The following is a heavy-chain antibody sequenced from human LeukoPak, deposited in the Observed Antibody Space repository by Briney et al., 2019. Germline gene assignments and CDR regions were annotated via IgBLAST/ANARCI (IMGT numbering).Heavy chain of an antibody. CDR3: ATSSGWYGPVY. V-gene: IGHV1-69*04. Sequence: GASVKVSCKASGYTFTSYGISWVRQAPGQGLEWMGRIIPILGIANYAQKFQGRVTITADKSTSTAYMELSSLRSEDTAVYYCATSSGWYGPVYWGQGTLVTVSS. CDR1: GYTFTSYG. J-gene: IGHJ4*02. CDR2: IIPILGIA. D-gene: IGHD6-19*01.